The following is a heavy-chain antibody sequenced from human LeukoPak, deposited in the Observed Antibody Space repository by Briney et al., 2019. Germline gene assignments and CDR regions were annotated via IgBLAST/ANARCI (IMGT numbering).Heavy chain of an antibody. CDR3: ARLPLIATTREGFDP. Sequence: PSEALSLTCTVSGGSISGYYWSWIRQPPGKRLEWIGYVYDTGATNYNPSLKSRFTISIDTSKNQFSLYLSSVTAADMAVYYCARLPLIATTREGFDPWGQGTLVTVSS. CDR2: VYDTGAT. V-gene: IGHV4-59*08. CDR1: GGSISGYY. J-gene: IGHJ5*02. D-gene: IGHD1/OR15-1a*01.